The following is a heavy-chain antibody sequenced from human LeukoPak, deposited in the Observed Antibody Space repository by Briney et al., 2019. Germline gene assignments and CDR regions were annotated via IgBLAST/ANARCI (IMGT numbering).Heavy chain of an antibody. Sequence: GASVKVSCKASGYTFTSYYMHWVRQAPGQGLEWMGIINPSGGSTSYAQKFQGRVTMTRDTSTSTVYMELSSLRSEDTAVYYCATTWLPPNNFVGVVISAFLYCGGQGQMVTASS. V-gene: IGHV1-46*01. CDR2: INPSGGST. CDR1: GYTFTSYY. CDR3: ATTWLPPNNFVGVVISAFLYC. J-gene: IGHJ3*01. D-gene: IGHD3-3*01.